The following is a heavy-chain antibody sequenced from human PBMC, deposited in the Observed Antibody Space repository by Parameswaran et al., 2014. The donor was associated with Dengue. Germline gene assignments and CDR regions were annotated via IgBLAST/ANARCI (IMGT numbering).Heavy chain of an antibody. CDR2: IIPIFGTA. Sequence: WVRQAPGQGLEWMGGIIPIFGTANYAQKFQGRVTITADESTSTAYMELSSLRSEDTAVYYCARGDGDYVHFDYWGQGTLVTVSS. CDR3: ARGDGDYVHFDY. D-gene: IGHD4-17*01. V-gene: IGHV1-69*01. J-gene: IGHJ4*02.